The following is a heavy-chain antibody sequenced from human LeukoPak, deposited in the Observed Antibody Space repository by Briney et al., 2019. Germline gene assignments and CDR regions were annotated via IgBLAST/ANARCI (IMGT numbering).Heavy chain of an antibody. J-gene: IGHJ4*02. D-gene: IGHD3-10*01. CDR2: ISRSGGST. Sequence: QSGGSLRLSCAASGLTFSSYAMTWVRQAPGKGLEWVSAISRSGGSTNYADSVKGRFTISRDNSKNTLYLQMNSLRAEDTTVYYCAKVGEPYGSGSYYVDYWGQGTLVTVSS. CDR3: AKVGEPYGSGSYYVDY. CDR1: GLTFSSYA. V-gene: IGHV3-23*01.